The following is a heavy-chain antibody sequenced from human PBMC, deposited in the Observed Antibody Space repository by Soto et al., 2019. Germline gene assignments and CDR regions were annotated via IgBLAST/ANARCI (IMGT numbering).Heavy chain of an antibody. CDR2: INHSGST. CDR3: ARDDFWSGYYSWWFDP. CDR1: GGSFSGYY. D-gene: IGHD3-3*01. V-gene: IGHV4-34*01. Sequence: ETLSLTCAVYGGSFSGYYWSWIRQPPGKGLEWIGEINHSGSTNYNPSLKSRVTISVDTSKNQFSLKLSSVTAADTAVYYCARDDFWSGYYSWWFDPWGQGTLVTVSS. J-gene: IGHJ5*02.